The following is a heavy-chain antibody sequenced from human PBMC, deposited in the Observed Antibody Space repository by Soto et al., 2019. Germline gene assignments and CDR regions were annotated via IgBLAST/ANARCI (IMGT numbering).Heavy chain of an antibody. J-gene: IGHJ5*02. Sequence: GGSLRLSCAASGFTFSSYWMHWVRQAPGKGLVWVSRINSDGSSTSYADSVKGRFTISRDNAKNTLYLQMNSLRAEDTAVYYCARGDSSSWYGPNWFDPWGQGTLVTVSS. CDR1: GFTFSSYW. V-gene: IGHV3-74*01. D-gene: IGHD6-13*01. CDR2: INSDGSST. CDR3: ARGDSSSWYGPNWFDP.